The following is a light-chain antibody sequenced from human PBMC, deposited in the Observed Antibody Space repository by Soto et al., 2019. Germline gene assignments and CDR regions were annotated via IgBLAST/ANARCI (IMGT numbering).Light chain of an antibody. V-gene: IGLV2-8*01. CDR3: SSFAGNTNLV. Sequence: QSALTQPPSASGSPGQSVTISCTGTSSDVGGYNYVSWYQQHPGHAPKLMISEVSKRPSGVPDRFSGSKSGNTASLTVSGLHAEDEADYYCSSFAGNTNLVFGGGTKLTV. J-gene: IGLJ2*01. CDR2: EVS. CDR1: SSDVGGYNY.